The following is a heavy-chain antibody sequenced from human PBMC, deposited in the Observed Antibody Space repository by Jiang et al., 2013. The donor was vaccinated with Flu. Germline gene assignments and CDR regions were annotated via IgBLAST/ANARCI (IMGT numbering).Heavy chain of an antibody. J-gene: IGHJ3*02. CDR1: GGSISSSSYY. CDR3: ARLVHSSGWRWGDDAFDI. D-gene: IGHD6-19*01. V-gene: IGHV4-39*01. Sequence: LLKPSETLSLTCTVSGGSISSSSYYWGWIRQPPGKGLEWIGSIYYSGSTYYNPSLKSRVTISVDTSKNQFSLKLSSVTAADTAVYYCARLVHSSGWRWGDDAFDIWGQGTMVTVSS. CDR2: IYYSGST.